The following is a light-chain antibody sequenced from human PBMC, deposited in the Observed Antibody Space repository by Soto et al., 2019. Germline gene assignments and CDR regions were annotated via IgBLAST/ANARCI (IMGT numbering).Light chain of an antibody. V-gene: IGKV3-20*01. J-gene: IGKJ1*01. CDR2: GAS. CDR1: QSVSSSY. CDR3: QRYDGSLTWT. Sequence: EIVLTQSPGTLPLSPGERATLSCRASQSVSSSYLAWYQQKPGQAPRLLIYGASSRATGIPDRFSGGGSGTDFTLTISRLEPEDFAVYYCQRYDGSLTWTFGQGTKVEIK.